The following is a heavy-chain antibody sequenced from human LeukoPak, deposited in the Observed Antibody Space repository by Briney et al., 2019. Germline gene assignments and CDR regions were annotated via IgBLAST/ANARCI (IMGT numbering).Heavy chain of an antibody. V-gene: IGHV4-34*01. CDR2: INHSGST. D-gene: IGHD5-18*01. J-gene: IGHJ4*02. Sequence: SETLSLTCAVYGGSFSGYYWSWIRHPPGKGLERIGEINHSGSTNYNPSLKSRVTISVDTSKNQFSLKLSSVTAAATAVYYCARGRGYSNGYKGVYFDYWGQGTLVTVSS. CDR1: GGSFSGYY. CDR3: ARGRGYSNGYKGVYFDY.